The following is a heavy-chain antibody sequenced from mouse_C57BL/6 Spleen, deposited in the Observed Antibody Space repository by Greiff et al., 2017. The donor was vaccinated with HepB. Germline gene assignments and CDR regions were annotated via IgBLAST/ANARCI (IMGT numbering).Heavy chain of an antibody. V-gene: IGHV1-61*01. D-gene: IGHD1-1*01. Sequence: QVQLKQPGAELVRPGSSVKLSCKASGYTFTSYWMDWVKQRPGQGLEWIGNIYPSDSETNYNQKFKDKATLTVDKSSSTAYMQLSSLTSEDSAVYDCARDYYGSSYLDYWGQGTTLTVAS. CDR1: GYTFTSYW. CDR2: IYPSDSET. J-gene: IGHJ2*01. CDR3: ARDYYGSSYLDY.